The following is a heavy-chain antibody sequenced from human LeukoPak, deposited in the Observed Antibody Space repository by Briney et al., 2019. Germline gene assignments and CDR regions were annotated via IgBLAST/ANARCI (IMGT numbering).Heavy chain of an antibody. CDR3: AKRDGYNSNPLKD. CDR1: EFTFSSYA. D-gene: IGHD5-24*01. J-gene: IGHJ4*02. V-gene: IGHV3-23*01. Sequence: GGSLRLSCAASEFTFSSYAMSWVRQAPGKGLEWVSAISGSGSSTYYADSVKGRFTISRDNSKNTLYLQMSSLRAEDTALYYCAKRDGYNSNPLKDWGQGTLVTVSS. CDR2: ISGSGSST.